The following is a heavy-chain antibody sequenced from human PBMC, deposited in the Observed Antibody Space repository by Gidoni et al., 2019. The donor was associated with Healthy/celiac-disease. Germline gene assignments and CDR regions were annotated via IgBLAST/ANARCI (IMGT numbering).Heavy chain of an antibody. D-gene: IGHD2-2*02. V-gene: IGHV3-23*01. CDR3: AKDWRYCSSTSCYKLPPNFGY. CDR1: GFTFSSYA. Sequence: EVQLLESGGGLVQPGGSLRLSCAASGFTFSSYAMSWVRQAPGKGLEWVSAMSGSGGSTYYADSVKGRCTISRDNSKNTLDLQMNSLRAEDTAVYYCAKDWRYCSSTSCYKLPPNFGYWGQGTLVTVSS. CDR2: MSGSGGST. J-gene: IGHJ4*02.